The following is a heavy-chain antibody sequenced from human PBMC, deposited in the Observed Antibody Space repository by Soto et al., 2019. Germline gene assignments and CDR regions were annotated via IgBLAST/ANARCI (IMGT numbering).Heavy chain of an antibody. Sequence: GGSLRLSCAASGFTFSSYWMSWVRQAPGKGLEWVANIKQDGSEKYYVDSVKGRFTISRDNAKNSLYLQMNSLRAEDTAVYYCARARPPADGDYEEAYFDYWGQGTLVTVSS. J-gene: IGHJ4*02. CDR2: IKQDGSEK. D-gene: IGHD4-17*01. V-gene: IGHV3-7*01. CDR3: ARARPPADGDYEEAYFDY. CDR1: GFTFSSYW.